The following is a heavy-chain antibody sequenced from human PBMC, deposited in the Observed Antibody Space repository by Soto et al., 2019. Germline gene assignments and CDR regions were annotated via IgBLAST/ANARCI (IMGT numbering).Heavy chain of an antibody. J-gene: IGHJ4*02. CDR3: ARIRVDIVATVFDY. Sequence: PSETLSLTCTVSGGSISSYYWSWIRQPPGKGLEWIGYIYYSGSTNYNPSLKSRVTISVDTSKNQFSLKLSSVTAADTAVYYCARIRVDIVATVFDYWGQGTLVTVSS. CDR2: IYYSGST. V-gene: IGHV4-59*01. CDR1: GGSISSYY. D-gene: IGHD5-12*01.